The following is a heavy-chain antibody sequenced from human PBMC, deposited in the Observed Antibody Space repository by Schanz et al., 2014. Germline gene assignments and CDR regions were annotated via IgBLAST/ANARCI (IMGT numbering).Heavy chain of an antibody. CDR3: AKEDRNHNSDYVY. D-gene: IGHD3-22*01. J-gene: IGHJ4*02. CDR1: GFSFSDYG. V-gene: IGHV3-30*02. Sequence: VQLVESGGGLVQPGGSLRLSCAGSGFSFSDYGMHWVRQAPGRGLEWVAFIRYDGSSKYYADSVRGRFTISRDDSKNTLYLQMNSLRPEDTAVYYCAKEDRNHNSDYVYWGQGTLVTVSS. CDR2: IRYDGSSK.